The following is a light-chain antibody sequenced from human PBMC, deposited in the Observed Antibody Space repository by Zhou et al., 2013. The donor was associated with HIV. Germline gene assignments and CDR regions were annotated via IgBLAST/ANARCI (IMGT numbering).Light chain of an antibody. V-gene: IGKV1-39*01. CDR1: QDIGTY. CDR2: GAV. Sequence: DIQLTQSPSSLAAFVGDRVTITCQASQDIGTYLNWYQQKPGEAPKLLIYGAVSSQSGVPSRFSGGGAGTHFPLIITSLQPEDSAIYYCQQSATVPRTFGGGQGWKSN. J-gene: IGKJ4*01. CDR3: QQSATVPRT.